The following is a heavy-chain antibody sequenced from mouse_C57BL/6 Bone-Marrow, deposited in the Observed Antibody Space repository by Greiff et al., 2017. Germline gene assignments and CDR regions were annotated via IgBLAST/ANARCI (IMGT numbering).Heavy chain of an antibody. J-gene: IGHJ3*01. V-gene: IGHV5-4*03. CDR2: ISDGGSYT. Sequence: EVMLVESGGGLVKPGGSLKLSCAASGFTFSSYAMSWVRQTPEKRLEGVATISDGGSYTYYTENVKGRITISRDNAKNNLSLQMSHLKSEDTAMYYCARGSNSWFAYWGQGTLVTVSA. D-gene: IGHD2-5*01. CDR1: GFTFSSYA. CDR3: ARGSNSWFAY.